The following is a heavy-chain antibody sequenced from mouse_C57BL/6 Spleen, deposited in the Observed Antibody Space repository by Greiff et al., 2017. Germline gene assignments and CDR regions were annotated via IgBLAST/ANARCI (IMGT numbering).Heavy chain of an antibody. CDR1: GYTFTDYE. Sequence: QVQLQQSGAELVRPGASVTLSCKASGYTFTDYEMHWVKQTPVHGLEWIGAIDPETGGTAYNQKFKGKAILTADKSSSTAYMELSSLTSEDSAVYYCTRGKDSTSAWFAYWGQGTLVTVSA. CDR3: TRGKDSTSAWFAY. D-gene: IGHD5-1*01. J-gene: IGHJ3*01. V-gene: IGHV1-15*01. CDR2: IDPETGGT.